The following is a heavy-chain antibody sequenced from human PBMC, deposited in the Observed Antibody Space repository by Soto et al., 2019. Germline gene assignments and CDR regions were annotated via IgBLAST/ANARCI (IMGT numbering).Heavy chain of an antibody. D-gene: IGHD6-19*01. J-gene: IGHJ5*02. CDR3: ARDFYSSDYFVKWFEP. Sequence: QVRLVESGGGVVQPGRSLRLSCTASGFSFSSYAMYWFRQPPGKGLEWVAVISHDGINKHYADSVKGRVTVSRDNSNHSLDLQLNSLRGEDTAMYYCARDFYSSDYFVKWFEPCGQGTLVTVSS. CDR1: GFSFSSYA. V-gene: IGHV3-30-3*01. CDR2: ISHDGINK.